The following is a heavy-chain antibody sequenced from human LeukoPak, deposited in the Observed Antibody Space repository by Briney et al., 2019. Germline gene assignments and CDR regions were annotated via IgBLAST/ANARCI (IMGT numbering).Heavy chain of an antibody. J-gene: IGHJ4*02. CDR2: INPSTGGT. D-gene: IGHD3-3*02. CDR1: GYTITGYY. Sequence: ASVKVSCKASGYTITGYYMNWVRQAPGQGPEWMGRINPSTGGTNYAQKFQGRVTMTRDTSINTAYMEVTRLTSDDTAVYFCARESTFDYLDSWGQGTLVTVSS. CDR3: ARESTFDYLDS. V-gene: IGHV1-2*06.